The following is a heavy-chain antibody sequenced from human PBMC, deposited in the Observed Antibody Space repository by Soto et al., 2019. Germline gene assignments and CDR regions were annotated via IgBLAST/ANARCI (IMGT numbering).Heavy chain of an antibody. Sequence: SETLSLTCTVSGVSIGNYYWSWIRQSPGRGLEWTGFISYTGSTNYNPSLQNRVVISVDTSKDQFSLNLSSVTAADTAVYYCVRRRYVSSSVFFDSWSPGTVVTVSS. CDR3: VRRRYVSSSVFFDS. CDR2: ISYTGST. V-gene: IGHV4-59*08. CDR1: GVSIGNYY. J-gene: IGHJ4*02. D-gene: IGHD3-16*01.